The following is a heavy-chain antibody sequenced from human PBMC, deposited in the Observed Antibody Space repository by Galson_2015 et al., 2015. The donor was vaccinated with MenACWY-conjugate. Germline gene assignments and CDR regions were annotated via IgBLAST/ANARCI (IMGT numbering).Heavy chain of an antibody. J-gene: IGHJ6*03. D-gene: IGHD3-9*01. CDR3: ASGNTDNDPLTGFSNYHYYMDV. CDR2: INGDGSGT. Sequence: SLRLSCAVSGFTFSSYWMHWVRQGPGKGLVWVSRINGDGSGTSYADSVRGRFTISRDNAKNTLYLQMSSLRADDTAVYYCASGNTDNDPLTGFSNYHYYMDVWGKGTTVTVS. CDR1: GFTFSSYW. V-gene: IGHV3-74*01.